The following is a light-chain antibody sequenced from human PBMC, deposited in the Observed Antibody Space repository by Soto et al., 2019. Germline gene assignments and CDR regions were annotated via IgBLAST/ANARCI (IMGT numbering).Light chain of an antibody. V-gene: IGLV2-14*01. Sequence: QSALTQPASVSGSPGQSITISCTGTSSDVGGYNYVSWYQQHPGKAPKLMIYEVSNRPSGVSNRFSGSKSGNTASLTISGLQAEDEADYYCCSYAGLYSNVFGSGTKVTVL. CDR2: EVS. CDR1: SSDVGGYNY. CDR3: CSYAGLYSNV. J-gene: IGLJ1*01.